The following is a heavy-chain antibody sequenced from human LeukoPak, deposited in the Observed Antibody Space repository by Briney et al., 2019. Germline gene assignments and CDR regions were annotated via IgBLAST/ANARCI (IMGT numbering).Heavy chain of an antibody. CDR2: IYSGGST. J-gene: IGHJ6*02. CDR1: GFTVSSNY. CDR3: ARDPLPGYYDSSGYYYGMDV. V-gene: IGHV3-53*01. D-gene: IGHD3-22*01. Sequence: GGSLRLSCAASGFTVSSNYMSWVRQAPGKGLEWVSVIYSGGSTYYADSVKGRFTISRDNSKNTLYLQMNSLRAEDTAVYYCARDPLPGYYDSSGYYYGMDVWGQGTTVTVSS.